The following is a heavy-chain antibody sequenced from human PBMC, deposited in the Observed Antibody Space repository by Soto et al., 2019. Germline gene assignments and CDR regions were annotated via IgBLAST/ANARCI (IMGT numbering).Heavy chain of an antibody. D-gene: IGHD2-2*01. CDR2: ISGSGGST. CDR1: GFTFSSYA. J-gene: IGHJ4*02. CDR3: AKAPYCSSTSCYAGNFDY. V-gene: IGHV3-23*01. Sequence: GGSLRLSCAASGFTFSSYAMSWVRQAPGKGLEWVSAISGSGGSTYYADSVKGRFTISRDNSKNTLYLQMNSLRAEDTAVYYCAKAPYCSSTSCYAGNFDYWGQGTLVTVSS.